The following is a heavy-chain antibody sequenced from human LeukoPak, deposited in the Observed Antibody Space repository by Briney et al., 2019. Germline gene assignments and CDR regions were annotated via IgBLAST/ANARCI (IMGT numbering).Heavy chain of an antibody. J-gene: IGHJ5*02. CDR2: IIPIFGTA. Sequence: GASVKVSCKASGGTFSSYAISWVRQAPGQGLEWMGGIIPIFGTANYAQKFQGRVTITADESTSTAYMELSSLRSEDTAVYYCAREPAYGDYVDGWFDPGGQGTLVTVSS. CDR3: AREPAYGDYVDGWFDP. V-gene: IGHV1-69*13. D-gene: IGHD4-17*01. CDR1: GGTFSSYA.